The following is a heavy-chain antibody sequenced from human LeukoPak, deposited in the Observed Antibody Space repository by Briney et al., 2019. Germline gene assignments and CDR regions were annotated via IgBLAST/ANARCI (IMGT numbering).Heavy chain of an antibody. CDR1: GGSISSSSYY. D-gene: IGHD1-26*01. CDR2: IYYSGTT. CDR3: ARHKMGTTRLYYFDY. Sequence: SETLSLTCTVSGGSISSSSYYWGWIRQPPGKGLEWIGTIYYSGTTYYNPSLESRVTISVDTSKNQFSLKLTSVTAADTAVHYCARHKMGTTRLYYFDYWGQGTLVTVSS. V-gene: IGHV4-39*01. J-gene: IGHJ4*02.